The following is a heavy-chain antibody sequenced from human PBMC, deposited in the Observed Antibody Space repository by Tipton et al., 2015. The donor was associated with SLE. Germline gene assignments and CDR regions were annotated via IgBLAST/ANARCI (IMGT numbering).Heavy chain of an antibody. D-gene: IGHD1-14*01. CDR1: GGPFSGYY. Sequence: TLSLTCAVYGGPFSGYYWTWFRQSPGKGLEWIGEIKYSGSTNYNPSLKSRVTTSVDTSTNQFSLNLSSVTAADTAVYYCARAIRTADSNYIDNWGPGTLVTVSS. J-gene: IGHJ4*02. CDR2: IKYSGST. V-gene: IGHV4-34*01. CDR3: ARAIRTADSNYIDN.